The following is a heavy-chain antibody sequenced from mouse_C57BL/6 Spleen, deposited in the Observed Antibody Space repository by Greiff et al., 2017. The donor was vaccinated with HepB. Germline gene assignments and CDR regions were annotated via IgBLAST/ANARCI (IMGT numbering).Heavy chain of an antibody. Sequence: VQLQQPGAELVKPGASVKLSCKASGYTFTSYWMHWVKQRPGQGLEWIGMIHPNSGSTNYNEKFKSKATLTVDKSSSTAYMQLSSLTSEDSAVYYCARSPLYGYFDYWGQGTTLTVSS. J-gene: IGHJ2*01. CDR1: GYTFTSYW. D-gene: IGHD1-1*01. V-gene: IGHV1-64*01. CDR3: ARSPLYGYFDY. CDR2: IHPNSGST.